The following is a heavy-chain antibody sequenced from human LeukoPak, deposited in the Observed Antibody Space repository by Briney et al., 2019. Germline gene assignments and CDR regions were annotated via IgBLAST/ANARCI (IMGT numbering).Heavy chain of an antibody. CDR3: ARGGHRGYSYGYPSPPVYGMDV. CDR1: GGSFSGYY. J-gene: IGHJ6*04. Sequence: SGTLSLTCAVYGGSFSGYYWSWIRQPPGKGLEWIGEINHSGSTNYNPSLKSRVTISVDTSKNQFSLKLSSVTAADTAVYYCARGGHRGYSYGYPSPPVYGMDVWGKGTTVTVSS. D-gene: IGHD5-18*01. CDR2: INHSGST. V-gene: IGHV4-34*01.